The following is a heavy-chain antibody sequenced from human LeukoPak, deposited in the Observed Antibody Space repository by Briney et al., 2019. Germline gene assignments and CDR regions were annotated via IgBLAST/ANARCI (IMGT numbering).Heavy chain of an antibody. CDR3: AKDTHVAVTGTFDY. CDR1: GFTFDDFA. J-gene: IGHJ4*02. D-gene: IGHD6-19*01. V-gene: IGHV3-9*01. CDR2: LNWNSAAT. Sequence: PGRSLRLSCAASGFTFDDFAMHWVRQAPGKGLEWVSGLNWNSAATGYADSVKGRLTISRDNAKNSLFLQMNSLGPEDTAMYYCAKDTHVAVTGTFDYWGQGTLVTVSS.